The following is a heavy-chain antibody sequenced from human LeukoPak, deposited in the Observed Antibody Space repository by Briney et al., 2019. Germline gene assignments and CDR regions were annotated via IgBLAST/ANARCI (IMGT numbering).Heavy chain of an antibody. CDR3: ARGLLWFGGRQTTWSYYYMDV. D-gene: IGHD3-10*01. CDR2: ISSSSSYI. CDR1: GFTFSSYS. Sequence: GGSLRLSCAASGFTFSSYSMNWVRQAPGKGLEWVSSISSSSSYIYYADSVKGRFTISGDNAKDSLYLQMNSLRAEDTAVYYCARGLLWFGGRQTTWSYYYMDVWGKGTTVTVSS. V-gene: IGHV3-21*01. J-gene: IGHJ6*03.